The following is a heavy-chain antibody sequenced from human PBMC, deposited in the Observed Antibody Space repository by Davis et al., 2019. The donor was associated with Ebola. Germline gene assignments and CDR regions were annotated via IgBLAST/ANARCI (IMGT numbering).Heavy chain of an antibody. V-gene: IGHV5-51*01. Sequence: GESLKISCEASGYSFTNYWIGWVRQMPGKGLEWMGIMYPGDSDARYTTSFQGQVTISVDKSISTAYLQWSSLKASDTAIYYCARAMYTSSKYFDLWGRGTLVTVSS. CDR2: MYPGDSDA. D-gene: IGHD6-6*01. CDR3: ARAMYTSSKYFDL. CDR1: GYSFTNYW. J-gene: IGHJ2*01.